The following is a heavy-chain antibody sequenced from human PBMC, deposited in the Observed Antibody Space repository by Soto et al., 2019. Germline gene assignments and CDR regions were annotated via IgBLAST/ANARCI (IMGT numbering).Heavy chain of an antibody. CDR1: GFTFNNYA. CDR2: ISGSGDST. V-gene: IGHV3-23*01. D-gene: IGHD2-15*01. CDR3: ARDSGCSGGSCYSYYYYGMDV. Sequence: LRLSCAASGFTFNNYAMSWVRQAPGKGLEWVSAISGSGDSTYYADSVKGRFTISRDNSKNTLYLQMNSLRAEDTAVYYCARDSGCSGGSCYSYYYYGMDVWGQGTTVTVSS. J-gene: IGHJ6*02.